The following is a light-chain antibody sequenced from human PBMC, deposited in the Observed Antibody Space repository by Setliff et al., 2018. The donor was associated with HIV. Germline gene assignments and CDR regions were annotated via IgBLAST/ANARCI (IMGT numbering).Light chain of an antibody. CDR2: DVT. Sequence: QSALTQPASVSGSPGQSITISCTGTSSDIGGYNYVAWYQHHPGKAPKLIIYDVTKRPSGVSSRFSASKSGNTASLTISGLPAEDEADYYCSSYTSVSTYVFGTGTRSPS. CDR3: SSYTSVSTYV. V-gene: IGLV2-14*03. CDR1: SSDIGGYNY. J-gene: IGLJ1*01.